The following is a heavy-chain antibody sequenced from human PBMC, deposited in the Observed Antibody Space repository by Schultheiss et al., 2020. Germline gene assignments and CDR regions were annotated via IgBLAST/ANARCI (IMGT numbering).Heavy chain of an antibody. CDR1: GGSISSYY. J-gene: IGHJ6*04. V-gene: IGHV4-59*08. CDR3: ARGTTVTTSRSGYYGMDV. CDR2: IFHSGST. D-gene: IGHD4-17*01. Sequence: SETLSLTCTVSGGSISSYYWSWIRQHPGKGLEWIGSIFHSGSTYYNPSLSSRVTISVDTSKNQFSLKLSSVTAADTAVYYCARGTTVTTSRSGYYGMDVWGKGTTVTVSS.